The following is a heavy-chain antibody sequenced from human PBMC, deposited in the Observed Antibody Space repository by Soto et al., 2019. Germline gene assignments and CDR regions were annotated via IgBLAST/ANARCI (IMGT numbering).Heavy chain of an antibody. J-gene: IGHJ1*01. Sequence: PGGSLRLSCSASGFTFSDHYRSWMRQAPGKGLEWVSYISSSSSYTDYADSVKGRFTISRDNAKNSVFLQMNSLRAEDTAVYFCARVAWSDKNAEYFQHWGQGTLVTVSS. V-gene: IGHV3-11*06. D-gene: IGHD2-8*02. CDR2: ISSSSSYT. CDR3: ARVAWSDKNAEYFQH. CDR1: GFTFSDHY.